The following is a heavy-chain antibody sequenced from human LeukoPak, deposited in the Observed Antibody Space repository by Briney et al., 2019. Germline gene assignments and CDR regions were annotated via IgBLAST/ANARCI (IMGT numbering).Heavy chain of an antibody. V-gene: IGHV4-38-2*01. J-gene: IGHJ4*01. CDR1: IYSISSGYC. CDR2: LHHSGIT. Sequence: SETLSLTCAVSIYSISSGYCWGWIRQSPGRGLEWIGTLHHSGITHYNPSLKSRVTISVDTSKNQFSLNLSSVTAADTAVYYCARHVNQLVTDFGPMGYFDYWGHGTLVTVSS. CDR3: ARHVNQLVTDFGPMGYFDY. D-gene: IGHD3-3*01.